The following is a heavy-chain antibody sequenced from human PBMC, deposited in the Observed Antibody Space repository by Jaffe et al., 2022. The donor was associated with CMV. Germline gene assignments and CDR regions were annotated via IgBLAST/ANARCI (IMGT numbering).Heavy chain of an antibody. CDR1: GFTFSSYS. CDR2: ISSSSSYI. J-gene: IGHJ6*02. D-gene: IGHD3-16*02. Sequence: EVQLVESGGGLVKPGGSLRLSCAASGFTFSSYSMNWVRQAPGKGLEWVSSISSSSSYIYYADSVKGRFTISRDNAKNSLYLQMNSLRAEDTAVYYCARGKNVITFGGVIVGDSYYYYYGMDVWGQGTTVTVSS. CDR3: ARGKNVITFGGVIVGDSYYYYYGMDV. V-gene: IGHV3-21*01.